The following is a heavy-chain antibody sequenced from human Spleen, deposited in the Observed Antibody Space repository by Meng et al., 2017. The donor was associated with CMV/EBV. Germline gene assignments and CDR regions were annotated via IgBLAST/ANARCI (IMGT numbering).Heavy chain of an antibody. CDR3: ASLEEVPAAIDPL. CDR1: GFTCSSYW. J-gene: IGHJ4*02. Sequence: GESLKISCAASGFTCSSYWMSWVRQAPGKGLEWVANIRQDGSEKYYVDSVKGRFTISRDNAKNSLYLQMNSLRAEDTAVYYCASLEEVPAAIDPLWGQGTLVTVSS. CDR2: IRQDGSEK. V-gene: IGHV3-7*01. D-gene: IGHD2-2*02.